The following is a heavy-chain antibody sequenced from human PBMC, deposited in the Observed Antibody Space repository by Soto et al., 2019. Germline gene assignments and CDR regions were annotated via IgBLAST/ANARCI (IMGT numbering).Heavy chain of an antibody. Sequence: QVQLVQSGGEVKKPGASVKVACKTSGYTFSKFGIIWARQVPGQGLEWVGWITPYDGSTNFAQKLQGRVSLTLDTSTDTAYLELRSLESDDTAVYYCARSWIRTDSPDAWGQGTLVTVSS. CDR3: ARSWIRTDSPDA. CDR2: ITPYDGST. CDR1: GYTFSKFG. J-gene: IGHJ5*02. D-gene: IGHD5-12*01. V-gene: IGHV1-18*01.